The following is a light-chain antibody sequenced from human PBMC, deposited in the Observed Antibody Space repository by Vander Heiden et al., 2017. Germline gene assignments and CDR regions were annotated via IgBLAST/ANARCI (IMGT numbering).Light chain of an antibody. J-gene: IGLJ3*02. CDR2: ENN. CDR1: SSNIGNNY. Sequence: QAVFPVPPSVSAAPGQQVTIPCSGSSSNIGNNYVPWYQKLPGTAPKLLIYENNKRPSGIPDRFSGSKSGTSATLGITGLQTGGEADYYSGTSDISLSAGVFGGGTQLTVL. CDR3: GTSDISLSAGV. V-gene: IGLV1-51*02.